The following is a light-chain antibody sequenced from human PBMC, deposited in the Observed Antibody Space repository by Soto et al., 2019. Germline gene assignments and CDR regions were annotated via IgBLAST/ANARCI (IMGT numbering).Light chain of an antibody. J-gene: IGKJ5*01. Sequence: PGERVTLSCRASQSVSSSYLTWYQQKPGQAPRLLIYGASTRATSIPARFSGSGFGTDFTLTISSLQSEDFAVYYCQQYNNWPPPITFGQGTRLEIK. CDR3: QQYNNWPPPIT. CDR2: GAS. V-gene: IGKV3D-15*01. CDR1: QSVSSSY.